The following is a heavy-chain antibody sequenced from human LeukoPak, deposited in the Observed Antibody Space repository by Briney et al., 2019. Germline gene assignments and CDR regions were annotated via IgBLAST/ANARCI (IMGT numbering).Heavy chain of an antibody. Sequence: SETLSLTCTVSDASIRSYFWTWIRQSPGKGLEWIGYISNIGTTSYNPSLQSRVTISRDTSKNQFSLKLSSVTAADTAVYYCTRDRSALDTWGQGTMVTVSS. V-gene: IGHV4-59*01. CDR2: ISNIGTT. CDR3: TRDRSALDT. J-gene: IGHJ3*02. CDR1: DASIRSYF.